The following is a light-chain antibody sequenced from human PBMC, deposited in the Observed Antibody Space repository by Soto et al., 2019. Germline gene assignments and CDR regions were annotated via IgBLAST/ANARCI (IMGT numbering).Light chain of an antibody. V-gene: IGKV3-20*01. Sequence: EIVLTQSPGTLSLSPGVRVTLSCRASQSISNDHLAWYQQKPGQAPRLLIHGTSNRATGIPDRFSGSGSATDVTLTFSRLEPEDVAVYYCEYYGTSITFGVRTKVDSK. CDR2: GTS. CDR3: EYYGTSIT. CDR1: QSISNDH. J-gene: IGKJ4*01.